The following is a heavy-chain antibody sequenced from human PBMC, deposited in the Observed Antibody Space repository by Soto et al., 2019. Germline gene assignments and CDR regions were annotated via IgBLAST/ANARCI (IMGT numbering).Heavy chain of an antibody. V-gene: IGHV1-2*04. Sequence: ASVKVSCKASGYTFTGYYMHWVRQAPGQGLEWMGWINPNSGGTNYAQKFQGWVTMTRDTSISTAYMELSRLRSDDTAVYYCARASFGVVISGFDPWGQGTLVTVSS. D-gene: IGHD3-3*01. J-gene: IGHJ5*02. CDR2: INPNSGGT. CDR3: ARASFGVVISGFDP. CDR1: GYTFTGYY.